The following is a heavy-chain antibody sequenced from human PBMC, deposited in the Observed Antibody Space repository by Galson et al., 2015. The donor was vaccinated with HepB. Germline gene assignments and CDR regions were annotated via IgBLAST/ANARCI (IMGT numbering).Heavy chain of an antibody. CDR3: AREGLWELEELYYYGMDV. D-gene: IGHD1-26*01. V-gene: IGHV4-38-2*02. CDR1: GYSIRSGYY. Sequence: SETLSLTCAVSGYSIRSGYYWGWIRQPPGKGLEWIGSMYHSGSTYYNPSLKSRVTISIDTSKNQFTLKLSSVTAADTAVYYCAREGLWELEELYYYGMDVWGQGTTVTVSS. CDR2: MYHSGST. J-gene: IGHJ6*02.